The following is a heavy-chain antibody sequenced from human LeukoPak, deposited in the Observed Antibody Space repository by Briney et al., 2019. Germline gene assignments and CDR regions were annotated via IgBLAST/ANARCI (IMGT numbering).Heavy chain of an antibody. D-gene: IGHD1-1*01. CDR1: GFTFSTYW. CDR2: IYADGTGI. J-gene: IGHJ3*02. V-gene: IGHV3-74*03. Sequence: GGSLRLSCTASGFTFSTYWMLWVRQGPGKGLVWVSRIYADGTGIEYADSVKGRFTISRDNAKNTLYLQMNSLRAKDTAVYYCVRLTTGNAFDIWGQGTMVTASS. CDR3: VRLTTGNAFDI.